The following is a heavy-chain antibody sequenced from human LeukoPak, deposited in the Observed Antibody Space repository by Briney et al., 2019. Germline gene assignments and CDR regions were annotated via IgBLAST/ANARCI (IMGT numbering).Heavy chain of an antibody. CDR1: GGSNSSYY. CDR2: IYYSGST. V-gene: IGHV4-59*01. Sequence: SETLSLTCTVSGGSNSSYYWSWIRQPPGKGLEWIGYIYYSGSTNYNPSLKSRVTISVDTSKNQFSLKLSSVTAADTAVYYCARGGYSYGYFFVDYWGQGTLVTVSS. J-gene: IGHJ4*02. D-gene: IGHD5-18*01. CDR3: ARGGYSYGYFFVDY.